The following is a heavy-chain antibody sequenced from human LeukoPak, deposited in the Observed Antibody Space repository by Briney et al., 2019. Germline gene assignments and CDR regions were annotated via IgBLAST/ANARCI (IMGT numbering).Heavy chain of an antibody. CDR1: GFTFRNYW. CDR2: IKEDGSET. J-gene: IGHJ4*02. Sequence: GGSLRLSCAASGFTFRNYWMNWVRQAPGKGLECLANIKEDGSETYYADYVVGRFTISRDNAKNSLYLQMNSLRAEDTAVYYCARETPRRGETRDGYRWGQGTLVTVSS. V-gene: IGHV3-7*01. D-gene: IGHD5-24*01. CDR3: ARETPRRGETRDGYR.